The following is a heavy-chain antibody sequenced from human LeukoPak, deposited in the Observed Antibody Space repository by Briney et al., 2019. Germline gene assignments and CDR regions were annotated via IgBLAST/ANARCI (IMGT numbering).Heavy chain of an antibody. CDR1: GGSFSGYY. V-gene: IGHV4-34*01. D-gene: IGHD3-3*01. CDR2: INHSGST. CDR3: ARGVRITIFGVVSRPDY. J-gene: IGHJ4*02. Sequence: SETLSLTCAVYGGSFSGYYLSWIRQPPGKGLEWIGEINHSGSTNYNPALKSRVTISVDTSKNQFSLKLSSVTAADTAVYYCARGVRITIFGVVSRPDYWGQGTRVTVSS.